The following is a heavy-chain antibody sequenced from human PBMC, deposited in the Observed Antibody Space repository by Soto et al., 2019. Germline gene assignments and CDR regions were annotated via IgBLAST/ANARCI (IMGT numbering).Heavy chain of an antibody. CDR3: ASKKEAVGIAVDNLGSPFDY. Sequence: KTSETLSLTCAVYGGSFSGYYWSWIRQPPGKGLEWIGEINHSGSTNYNPSLKSRVTISVDTSKNQFSLKLSSVTAADTAVYYCASKKEAVGIAVDNLGSPFDYWGQGTLVTVSS. V-gene: IGHV4-34*01. D-gene: IGHD6-19*01. CDR2: INHSGST. J-gene: IGHJ4*02. CDR1: GGSFSGYY.